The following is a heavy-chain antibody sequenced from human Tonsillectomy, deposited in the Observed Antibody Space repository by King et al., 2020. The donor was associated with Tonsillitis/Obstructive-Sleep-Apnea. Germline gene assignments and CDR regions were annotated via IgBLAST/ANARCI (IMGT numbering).Heavy chain of an antibody. Sequence: VQLVESGGGVVHPGRSLRLSCAASGLTFSSYAMHWVRQAPGKGLEWVPVISYDGSNKYYADSVKGRFTISRDNSKYTLYLQMNSLRADDTAVYYCARDKTSGDSGGLDYWGQGTLVTVSS. CDR2: ISYDGSNK. V-gene: IGHV3-30*04. J-gene: IGHJ4*02. D-gene: IGHD2-15*01. CDR3: ARDKTSGDSGGLDY. CDR1: GLTFSSYA.